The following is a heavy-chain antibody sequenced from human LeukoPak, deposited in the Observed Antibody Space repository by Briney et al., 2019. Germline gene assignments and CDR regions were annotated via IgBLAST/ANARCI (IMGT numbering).Heavy chain of an antibody. CDR1: GYRFTSHW. Sequence: HGESLKISCKGSGYRFTSHWIGWVRQMPGKGLEWMGIIFPGDSDTAYSPSFQGQVTISADKSISTAYLQWSSLKASDTAMYYCATSGSQTRFDYWGQGTLVTVSS. CDR3: ATSGSQTRFDY. J-gene: IGHJ4*02. CDR2: IFPGDSDT. D-gene: IGHD3-10*01. V-gene: IGHV5-51*01.